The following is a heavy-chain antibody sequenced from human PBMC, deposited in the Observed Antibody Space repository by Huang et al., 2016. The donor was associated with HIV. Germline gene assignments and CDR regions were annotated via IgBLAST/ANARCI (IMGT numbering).Heavy chain of an antibody. CDR1: GFSLSTSEVG. CDR2: IYSDDDK. V-gene: IGHV2-5*02. D-gene: IGHD3-22*01. Sequence: ITLKESGPMLVKPTQTLTLTCTFSGFSLSTSEVGVGWIRQPPGKALEWLALIYSDDDKRYRPSLKSRLTITKDTSRNQVVLTMTNMDPVDTGTYYCAHSAFGTSGYYFRMHFDYWGQGALVTVSS. CDR3: AHSAFGTSGYYFRMHFDY. J-gene: IGHJ4*02.